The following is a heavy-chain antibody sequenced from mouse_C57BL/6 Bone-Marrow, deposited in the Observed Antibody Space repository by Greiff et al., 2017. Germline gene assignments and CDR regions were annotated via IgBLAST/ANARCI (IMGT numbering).Heavy chain of an antibody. J-gene: IGHJ4*01. V-gene: IGHV3-1*01. CDR3: ARGSNYDAMDY. D-gene: IGHD2-5*01. CDR2: ISYSGST. CDR1: GYSITSGYD. Sequence: EVQLVESGPGMVKPSQSLSLTCTVTGYSITSGYDWHWIRHFPGNKLEWMGYISYSGSTNYNPSLKSRISITHDTSKNHFFLKLNSVTTEDTATYYCARGSNYDAMDYWGQGTSVTVSS.